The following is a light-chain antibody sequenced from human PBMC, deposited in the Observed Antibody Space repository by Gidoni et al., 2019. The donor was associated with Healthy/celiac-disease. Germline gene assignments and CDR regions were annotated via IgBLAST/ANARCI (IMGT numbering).Light chain of an antibody. CDR1: SSDVGGYNY. Sequence: QSALTQPASVSGSPGQSITISCTGTSSDVGGYNYVSWYQTHPGKAPKLMIYEVSTRPSGVSNRFSGSKSGNTASLTISGLQAGDEADYYCSSYTSSSTLYVFGTGTKVTVL. CDR3: SSYTSSSTLYV. J-gene: IGLJ1*01. V-gene: IGLV2-14*01. CDR2: EVS.